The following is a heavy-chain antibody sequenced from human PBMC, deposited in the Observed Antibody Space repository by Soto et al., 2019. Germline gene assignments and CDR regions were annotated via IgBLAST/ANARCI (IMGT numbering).Heavy chain of an antibody. CDR2: INPYNANT. CDR1: GYTFTSYG. Sequence: QVQLVQSGAEVKKPGASVKVSCKASGYTFTSYGIIWVRQAPGQGLEWMGWINPYNANTKYAQKVQGRVTMTTDTSTSTAYMELTSLRSDDTAVYYCEKGAGWEPEYYSDYWGQGTLVTVSS. J-gene: IGHJ4*02. CDR3: EKGAGWEPEYYSDY. V-gene: IGHV1-18*01. D-gene: IGHD1-26*01.